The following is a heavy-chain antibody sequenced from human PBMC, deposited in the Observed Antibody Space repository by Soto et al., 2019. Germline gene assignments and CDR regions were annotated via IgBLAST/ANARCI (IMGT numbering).Heavy chain of an antibody. CDR1: GFPIGSYG. D-gene: IGHD3-22*01. CDR2: ISDNGGST. J-gene: IGHJ3*02. Sequence: GQSPSLCCPASGFPIGSYGLRWVRPATGKGLEWVSTISDNGGSTYYADSVKGRFTISRDYSKNTLYLQMNSLRAEDTAVYYGAKDAKWYDSTANDAFDSWGQGTRGTVS. CDR3: AKDAKWYDSTANDAFDS. V-gene: IGHV3-23*01.